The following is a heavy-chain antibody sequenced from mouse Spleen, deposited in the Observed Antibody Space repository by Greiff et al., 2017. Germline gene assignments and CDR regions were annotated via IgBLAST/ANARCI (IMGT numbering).Heavy chain of an antibody. D-gene: IGHD2-10*02. J-gene: IGHJ1*01. CDR1: GFTFSSYG. CDR2: ISSGGSYT. Sequence: EVQLVESGGDLVKPGGSLKLSCAASGFTFSSYGMSWVRQTPDKRLEWVATISSGGSYTYYPDSVKGRFTISRDNAKNTLYLQMSSLKSEDTAMYYCARRKYGNYDWYFDVWGAGTTVTVSS. CDR3: ARRKYGNYDWYFDV. V-gene: IGHV5-6*01.